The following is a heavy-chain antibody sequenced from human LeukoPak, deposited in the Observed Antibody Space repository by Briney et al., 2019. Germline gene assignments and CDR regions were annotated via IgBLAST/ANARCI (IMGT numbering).Heavy chain of an antibody. CDR3: ARARRDIVVRFDY. J-gene: IGHJ4*02. V-gene: IGHV1-2*02. D-gene: IGHD2-2*01. Sequence: ASVKVSCKASGYTFTGYYMHWVRQAPGQGLEWMGWINPNSGGTNYAQKFQGRVTMTRDTSTSTAYMELSRLRSDDTAVYYCARARRDIVVRFDYWGQGTLVTVSS. CDR1: GYTFTGYY. CDR2: INPNSGGT.